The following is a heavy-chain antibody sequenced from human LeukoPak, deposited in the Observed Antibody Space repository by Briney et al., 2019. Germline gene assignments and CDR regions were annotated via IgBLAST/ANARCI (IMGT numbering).Heavy chain of an antibody. CDR2: IHSSSGSI. J-gene: IGHJ3*02. V-gene: IGHV3-21*01. CDR3: ARDLAWDAFDI. Sequence: PGGSLRLSCAASGFNFTNYNMNWVRQDPGNGLEWVSSIHSSSGSIYYADSLKGRFTIPRDNAKNSLYLQMNSLRAEDTAVYYCARDLAWDAFDIWGQGTMVTVSS. CDR1: GFNFTNYN.